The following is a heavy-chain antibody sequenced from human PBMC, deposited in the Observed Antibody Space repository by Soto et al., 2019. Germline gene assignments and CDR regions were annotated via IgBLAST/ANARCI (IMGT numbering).Heavy chain of an antibody. J-gene: IGHJ4*02. Sequence: SETLSLTCTVSGGSVSSGGYFWSWIRQSPGKGLEWIGHIYNTVSTYGNPSLKSRLTISVDTSKNQFSLKLSSVTAADTAVYYCARRIVATETFDYWGQGTLVTVSS. CDR3: ARRIVATETFDY. V-gene: IGHV4-30-4*01. CDR1: GGSVSSGGYF. D-gene: IGHD5-12*01. CDR2: IYNTVST.